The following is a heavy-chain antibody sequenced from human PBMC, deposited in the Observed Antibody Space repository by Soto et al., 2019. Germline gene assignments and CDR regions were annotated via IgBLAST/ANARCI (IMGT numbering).Heavy chain of an antibody. CDR3: ARINVLFGYYGSGSYYEYFDY. J-gene: IGHJ4*02. CDR1: GFSLSTSGMC. D-gene: IGHD3-10*01. CDR2: IDWDDDK. V-gene: IGHV2-70*01. Sequence: SGPTLVNPTQTLTLTCTFSGFSLSTSGMCVSWIRQPPGKALEWLALIDWDDDKYYSTSLKTRLTISKDTSKNQVVLTMTNMDPVDTATYYCARINVLFGYYGSGSYYEYFDYWGQGTLVTVS.